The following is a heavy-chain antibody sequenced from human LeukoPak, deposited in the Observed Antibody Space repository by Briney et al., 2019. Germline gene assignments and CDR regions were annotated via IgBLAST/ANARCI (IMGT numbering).Heavy chain of an antibody. D-gene: IGHD4-17*01. CDR1: GGSIGSGTYY. CDR3: AREGSYGHDY. J-gene: IGHJ4*02. V-gene: IGHV4-39*07. CDR2: IFYSGST. Sequence: SETLSLTCTVSGGSIGSGTYYWGWIRQSPGKGLEWIGSIFYSGSTNYNPSLKSRVTMSVDTSKNQFSLKLSSVTAADTAVYYCAREGSYGHDYWGQGTLVTVSS.